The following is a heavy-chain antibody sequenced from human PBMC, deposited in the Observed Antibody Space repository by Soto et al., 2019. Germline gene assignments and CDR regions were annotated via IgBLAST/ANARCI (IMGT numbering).Heavy chain of an antibody. CDR2: IYYSGST. J-gene: IGHJ4*02. V-gene: IGHV4-39*01. Sequence: PSETLSLTCTVSGGSISRSSYYWVWIRQPPGKGLEWIGSIYYSGSTYYNPSLKSRVTISVDTSKNQFSLELSSVTAADTAVYYCARHSYYDILTGYPNYCDYYGQGTLFTVSS. D-gene: IGHD3-9*01. CDR3: ARHSYYDILTGYPNYCDY. CDR1: GGSISRSSYY.